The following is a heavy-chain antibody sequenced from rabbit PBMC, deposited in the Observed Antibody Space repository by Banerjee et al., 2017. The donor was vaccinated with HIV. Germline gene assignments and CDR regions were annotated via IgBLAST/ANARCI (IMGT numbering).Heavy chain of an antibody. V-gene: IGHV1S40*01. CDR3: AREGAGYAGYGYADYFNL. Sequence: QSLEESGGDLVKPGASLTLTCTASGFSFSSSYYMCWVRRAPGKGLEWIACIYAGSSGSTYYASWAKGRFTISKTSSTTVTLQMTSLTAADTATYFCAREGAGYAGYGYADYFNLWGQGTLVTVS. CDR1: GFSFSSSYY. J-gene: IGHJ4*01. D-gene: IGHD6-1*01. CDR2: IYAGSSGST.